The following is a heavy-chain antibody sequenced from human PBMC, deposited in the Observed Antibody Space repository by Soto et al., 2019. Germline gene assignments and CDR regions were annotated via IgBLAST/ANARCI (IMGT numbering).Heavy chain of an antibody. CDR3: ARDGSRGVTTVTPLDY. J-gene: IGHJ4*02. D-gene: IGHD4-17*01. CDR1: GFTFSSYS. V-gene: IGHV3-21*06. Sequence: WGSLRLSCAAYGFTFSSYSMNWVRQAPGKGLQWVSSISSGSSYLYYADSVKGRFTISGDNAKSSLYLQMNSLRAEDTAVYYCARDGSRGVTTVTPLDYWGQGTLVTVSS. CDR2: ISSGSSYL.